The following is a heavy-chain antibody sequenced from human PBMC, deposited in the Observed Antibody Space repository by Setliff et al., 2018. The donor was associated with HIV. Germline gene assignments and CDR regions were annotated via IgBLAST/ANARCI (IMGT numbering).Heavy chain of an antibody. J-gene: IGHJ2*01. CDR1: GYTFTSYY. CDR2: FDPQDGET. D-gene: IGHD3-10*01. CDR3: AGRSPKLGSLWYFDL. V-gene: IGHV1-24*01. Sequence: GASVKVSCKASGYTFTSYYMHWVRQAPGQGLEWMGYFDPQDGETVYAQKFQGRVTMTEDTSIDTAYMELTRLRSEDTAVYYCAGRSPKLGSLWYFDLWGRGTLVTVSS.